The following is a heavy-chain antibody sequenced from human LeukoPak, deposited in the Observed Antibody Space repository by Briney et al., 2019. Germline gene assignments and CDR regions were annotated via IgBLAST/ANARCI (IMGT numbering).Heavy chain of an antibody. V-gene: IGHV3-23*01. J-gene: IGHJ4*02. Sequence: GGSLTLSCAASGFTFNNYAMSWVRQAPGKGLEWVSALSGGGSGAVYADSVMGRFTISRDNSKNTMYLQMNSLRAEDTALYYCAKGLYYYYGSGSYTLDYWGQGTQVTVSS. CDR2: LSGGGSGA. D-gene: IGHD3-10*01. CDR1: GFTFNNYA. CDR3: AKGLYYYYGSGSYTLDY.